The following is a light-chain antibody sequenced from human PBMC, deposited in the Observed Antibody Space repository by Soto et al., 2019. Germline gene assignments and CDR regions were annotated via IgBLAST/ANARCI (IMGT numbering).Light chain of an antibody. J-gene: IGKJ1*01. CDR3: QQYDGYSWT. V-gene: IGKV1-5*01. CDR2: DAS. Sequence: DIQMTQSPSTLSASVGDRVTSTCRASQRISSWLAWYQQKQGKASKLLIYDASSLESEVPSRFSGSRSGTEFTLTISCLQTHDFASYYCQQYDGYSWTFGQGTKADIK. CDR1: QRISSW.